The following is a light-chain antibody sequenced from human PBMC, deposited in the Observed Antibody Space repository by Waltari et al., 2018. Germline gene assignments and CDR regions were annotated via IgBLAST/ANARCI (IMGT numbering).Light chain of an antibody. CDR1: SPNHGSTT. V-gene: IGLV1-44*01. J-gene: IGLJ2*01. CDR2: RKN. Sequence: QSVLTQPPSASGTPGQRVTISCSASSPNHGSTTVHSYQQLPGTAPNRLIYRKNQRPSGVPDRFSGSKSGTSASLAISGLQSEDEADYYCAAWDDSLNGVVFGGGTKLTVL. CDR3: AAWDDSLNGVV.